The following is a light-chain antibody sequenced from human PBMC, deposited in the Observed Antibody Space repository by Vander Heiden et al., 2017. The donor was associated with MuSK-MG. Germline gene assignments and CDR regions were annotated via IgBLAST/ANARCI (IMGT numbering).Light chain of an antibody. CDR3: QQHSNWPPYT. Sequence: IVLTQSPATLSVSPGERATLSCRASQSVSSYLAWYQQKPGQAPRLLIDDAANRATGIPARFSGSGSGTDFTLTISSREPEDFAVYYCQQHSNWPPYTFGQGTKLEIK. CDR1: QSVSSY. J-gene: IGKJ2*01. V-gene: IGKV3-11*01. CDR2: DAA.